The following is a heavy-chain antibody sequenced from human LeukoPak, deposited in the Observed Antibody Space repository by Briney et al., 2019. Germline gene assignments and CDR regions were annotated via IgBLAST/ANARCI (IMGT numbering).Heavy chain of an antibody. CDR2: ISYDGSNK. CDR3: ARDIAAAGTLYFDY. CDR1: GFTFCSYA. J-gene: IGHJ4*02. D-gene: IGHD6-13*01. V-gene: IGHV3-30*04. Sequence: GGSLRLSCAASGFTFCSYAMHWVRQAPGKGLEWVAVISYDGSNKYYADSVKGRFTISRDNSKNTLYLQMNSLRAEDTAVYYCARDIAAAGTLYFDYWGQGTLVTVSS.